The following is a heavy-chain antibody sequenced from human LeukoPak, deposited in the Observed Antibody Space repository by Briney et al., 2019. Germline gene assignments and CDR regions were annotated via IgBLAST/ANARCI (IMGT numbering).Heavy chain of an antibody. CDR1: GGSISSGDYY. J-gene: IGHJ3*01. CDR3: HIKSYFWSGPEM. Sequence: PSQTLSLTCTVSGGSISSGDYYWSWIRQPPGKGHEWIGNIYYSGNTYYNPSLKSRVTISVDTSKNQFSLQLSSVTAAATAVYYCHIKSYFWSGPEMWGQGTMVTVSS. CDR2: IYYSGNT. V-gene: IGHV4-30-4*08. D-gene: IGHD3-3*01.